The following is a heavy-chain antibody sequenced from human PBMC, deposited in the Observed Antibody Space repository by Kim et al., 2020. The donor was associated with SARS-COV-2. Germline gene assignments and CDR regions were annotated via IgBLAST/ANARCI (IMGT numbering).Heavy chain of an antibody. D-gene: IGHD2-2*02. CDR3: ARGTPHIVVVPAAIPWFDP. CDR1: GYTFTGYY. V-gene: IGHV1-2*02. J-gene: IGHJ5*02. Sequence: ASVKVSCKASGYTFTGYYMHWVRQAPGQGLEWMGWINPNSGGTNYAQKFQGRVTMTRDTSISTAYMELSRLRSDDTAVYYCARGTPHIVVVPAAIPWFDPWGQGTLVTVSS. CDR2: INPNSGGT.